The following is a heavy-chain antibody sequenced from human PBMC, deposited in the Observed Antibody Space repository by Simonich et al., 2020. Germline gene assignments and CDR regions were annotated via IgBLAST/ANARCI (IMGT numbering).Heavy chain of an antibody. Sequence: EVQLVESGGGLVQPGGSLRLSCAASGFTFSSYWMSWVRQAPGKGLEWVANIKQDGSEKYYVDSVKGRFTISRDNAKNSLYLQMNSLRAEDTAVYYCARDRGYSSSLGYFDYWGQGTLVTVSS. D-gene: IGHD6-6*01. CDR2: IKQDGSEK. V-gene: IGHV3-7*01. CDR1: GFTFSSYW. J-gene: IGHJ4*02. CDR3: ARDRGYSSSLGYFDY.